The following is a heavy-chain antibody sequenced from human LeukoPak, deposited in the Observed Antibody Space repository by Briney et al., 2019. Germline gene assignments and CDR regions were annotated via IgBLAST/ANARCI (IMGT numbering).Heavy chain of an antibody. J-gene: IGHJ4*02. CDR2: IYYNGNT. CDR1: GGSISSGDYY. V-gene: IGHV4-30-4*01. Sequence: SETLSLTCTVSGGSISSGDYYWSWIRQPPGKGLEWIGYIYYNGNTYYNPSLKSRVIVSIDTSKNQFFLKLNSVTAADTAVYYCARNSDLSFDYWGQGALVTVSS. D-gene: IGHD4-23*01. CDR3: ARNSDLSFDY.